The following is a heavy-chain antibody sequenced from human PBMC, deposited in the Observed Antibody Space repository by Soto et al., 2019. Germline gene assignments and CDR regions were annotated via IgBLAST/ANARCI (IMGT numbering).Heavy chain of an antibody. CDR3: ARHIHNQGFEYYFDS. D-gene: IGHD1-1*01. J-gene: IGHJ4*02. V-gene: IGHV4-39*01. CDR1: GGSITSSGSA. CDR2: IDYSGNI. Sequence: PSETLSLTCNASGGSITSSGSAWGWIRQSPGKGLEWIGTIDYSGNIYYIPSLKRRITISVDTSKNQISLKLSSVTAADTAVYYCARHIHNQGFEYYFDSWGQGTLVTVSS.